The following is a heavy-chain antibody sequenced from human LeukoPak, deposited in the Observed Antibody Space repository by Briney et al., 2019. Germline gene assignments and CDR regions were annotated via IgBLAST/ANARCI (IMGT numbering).Heavy chain of an antibody. CDR1: GGSISSYY. J-gene: IGHJ2*01. Sequence: SETLSLTCTVSGGSISSYYCSWVRQPPGKGREWIGYIYYSGSTNYNPSLKSRVTISVDTSKNQFSLKLSSVTAADKPVYYCARDRDYDFRSGYYRPYWYFYRSGRGTLFTVSS. D-gene: IGHD3-3*01. CDR3: ARDRDYDFRSGYYRPYWYFYR. V-gene: IGHV4-59*01. CDR2: IYYSGST.